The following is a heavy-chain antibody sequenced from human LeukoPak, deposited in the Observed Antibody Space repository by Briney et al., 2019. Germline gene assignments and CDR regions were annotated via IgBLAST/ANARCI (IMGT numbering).Heavy chain of an antibody. Sequence: GGSLRLSCAASGFTFTPYPMHWVRQAPDTGLDWAAVIGHDGISTSYADSVKGRFTISRDNSKNTLYLQMNSLRDEDTAVYYCAKDSHWILFDDWGQGTLVTVSS. CDR3: AKDSHWILFDD. D-gene: IGHD2-2*03. V-gene: IGHV3-30*04. CDR1: GFTFTPYP. J-gene: IGHJ4*02. CDR2: IGHDGIST.